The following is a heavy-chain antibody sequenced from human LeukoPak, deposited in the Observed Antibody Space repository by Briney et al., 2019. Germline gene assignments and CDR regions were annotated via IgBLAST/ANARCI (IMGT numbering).Heavy chain of an antibody. V-gene: IGHV1-8*01. Sequence: GASVKVSCKAYGYIFSNYDINWVRQAPGHGLEWMGWMNPNSGRRVYAQKFQGRVTMTRNSSINTAYMELTSLRSDDRAVYYCARGLRSDYWGQGTLVTVSS. CDR3: ARGLRSDY. CDR2: MNPNSGRR. J-gene: IGHJ4*02. CDR1: GYIFSNYD. D-gene: IGHD3-16*02.